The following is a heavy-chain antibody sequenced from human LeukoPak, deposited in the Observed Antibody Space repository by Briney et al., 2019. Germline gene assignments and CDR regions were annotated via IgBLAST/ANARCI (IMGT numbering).Heavy chain of an antibody. CDR1: GGSFSGYY. CDR2: IYHSGST. J-gene: IGHJ6*02. CDR3: ARDRIVSNYDVFYYYYGMDV. D-gene: IGHD4-11*01. V-gene: IGHV4-34*01. Sequence: KPSETLSLTCAVYGGSFSGYYWSWIRQPPGKGLEWIGEIYHSGSTNYNPSLKSRVTISVDKSKNQFSLKLSSVTAADTAVYYCARDRIVSNYDVFYYYYGMDVWGQGTTVTVSS.